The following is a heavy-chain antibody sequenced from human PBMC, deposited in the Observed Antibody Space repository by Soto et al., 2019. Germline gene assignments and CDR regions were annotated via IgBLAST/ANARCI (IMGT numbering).Heavy chain of an antibody. J-gene: IGHJ4*02. CDR2: ISTSGSTI. D-gene: IGHD1-26*01. CDR3: ARETGGAPNY. Sequence: EVQLVESGGGLVQPGGSLRLSCAASGFAFSSYEMYWVRQAPGKGLEWVSYISTSGSTIYYADSVKGRFTISRDNAKNSLYLQVNSLRAEDTAVYYCARETGGAPNYWGQGTLVTVSS. CDR1: GFAFSSYE. V-gene: IGHV3-48*03.